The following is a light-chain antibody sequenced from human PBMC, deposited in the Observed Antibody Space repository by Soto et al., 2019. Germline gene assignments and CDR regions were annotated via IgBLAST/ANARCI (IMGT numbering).Light chain of an antibody. Sequence: QSLLTQPASVSGAPGQSSTISCTGTSSDVGGYNYVSWYQQHPGKTPKLIIYDVSNRPSGVSNRFSGSKSGNTASLTISGLQAEDEADYYCSSYTSSSTLYVFGTGTKVTVL. CDR1: SSDVGGYNY. CDR2: DVS. J-gene: IGLJ1*01. CDR3: SSYTSSSTLYV. V-gene: IGLV2-14*01.